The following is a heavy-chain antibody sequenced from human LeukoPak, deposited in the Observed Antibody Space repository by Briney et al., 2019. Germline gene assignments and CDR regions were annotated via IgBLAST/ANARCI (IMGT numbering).Heavy chain of an antibody. Sequence: GASVKVSCKASGYTFTSYAMNWVRQAPGQRLEWMGWINAGNGNTKYSQKFQGRVTITRDTSASTAYMELSSLRSEDTAVYYCARDWTVTTLQYYYGMDVWGQGTTVTVSS. CDR3: ARDWTVTTLQYYYGMDV. CDR1: GYTFTSYA. CDR2: INAGNGNT. V-gene: IGHV1-3*01. D-gene: IGHD4-17*01. J-gene: IGHJ6*02.